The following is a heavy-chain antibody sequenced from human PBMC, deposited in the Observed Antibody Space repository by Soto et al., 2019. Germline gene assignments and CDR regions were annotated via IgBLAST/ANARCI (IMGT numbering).Heavy chain of an antibody. CDR2: INPSGGST. Sequence: ASVKVSCKASGYTFTSYYMHWVRQAPGQGLEWMGIINPSGGSTSYAQKFQGRVTMTRDTSTSTVYMELSSLRSEDTAVYYCASPLGAAAPLERNYYYYYGMDVWGQGTTVTVSS. CDR1: GYTFTSYY. J-gene: IGHJ6*02. CDR3: ASPLGAAAPLERNYYYYYGMDV. V-gene: IGHV1-46*01. D-gene: IGHD6-13*01.